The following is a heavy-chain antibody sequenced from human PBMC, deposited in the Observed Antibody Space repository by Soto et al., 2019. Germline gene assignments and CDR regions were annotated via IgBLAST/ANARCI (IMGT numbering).Heavy chain of an antibody. CDR1: GGSFSGYY. J-gene: IGHJ1*01. CDR3: ARGDRPGYFQH. CDR2: INHSGST. V-gene: IGHV4-34*01. Sequence: QVQLQQWGAGLLKPSETLSLTCAVYGGSFSGYYWSWIRQPPGKGLEWIGEINHSGSTNYNPSLKSRFTISVDTSKNQFSLKLSSVTAADTAVYYCARGDRPGYFQHWGQGTLVTVSS.